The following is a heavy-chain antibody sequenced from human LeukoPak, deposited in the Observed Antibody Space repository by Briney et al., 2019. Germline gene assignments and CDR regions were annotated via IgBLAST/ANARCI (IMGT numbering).Heavy chain of an antibody. CDR1: GGSFSGYY. V-gene: IGHV4-34*01. Sequence: SETLSLTRAVYGGSFSGYYWSWIRQPPGKGLEWIGEINHSGSTNYNPSLKSRVTISVDTSKNQFSLKLSSVTAADTAVYYCARGDGRGSYYHYFDYWGQGTLVTVSS. CDR3: ARGDGRGSYYHYFDY. D-gene: IGHD1-26*01. J-gene: IGHJ4*02. CDR2: INHSGST.